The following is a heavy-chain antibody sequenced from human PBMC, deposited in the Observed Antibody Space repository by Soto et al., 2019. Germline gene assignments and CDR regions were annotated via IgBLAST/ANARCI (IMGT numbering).Heavy chain of an antibody. CDR1: GGTFSSYA. CDR3: ARDRAYCSSTSCPTSPNYYGMDV. Sequence: SVKVSCEASGGTFSSYAISWVRQAPGQGLEWMGGIIPIFGTANYAQKFQGRVTITADESTSTAYMELSSLRSEDTAVYYCARDRAYCSSTSCPTSPNYYGMDVWGQGTTVTVSS. D-gene: IGHD2-2*01. V-gene: IGHV1-69*13. J-gene: IGHJ6*02. CDR2: IIPIFGTA.